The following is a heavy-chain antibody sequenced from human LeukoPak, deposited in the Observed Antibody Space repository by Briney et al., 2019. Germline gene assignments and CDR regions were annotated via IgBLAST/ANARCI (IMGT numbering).Heavy chain of an antibody. V-gene: IGHV3-30*02. J-gene: IGHJ4*02. Sequence: GGSLRLSCAVSGFTFSSYGMHWVRQAPGKGLEWVAFIRYDGSNKYYADSVKGRFPIYRDHSKNTLYLQMKRLRAEGTAVYYCAKDARVTMVRGVSYYFDYWGQGTLVTVSS. D-gene: IGHD3-10*01. CDR2: IRYDGSNK. CDR3: AKDARVTMVRGVSYYFDY. CDR1: GFTFSSYG.